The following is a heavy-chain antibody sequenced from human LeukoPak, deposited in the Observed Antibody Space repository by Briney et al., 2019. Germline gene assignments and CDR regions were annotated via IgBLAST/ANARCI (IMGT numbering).Heavy chain of an antibody. D-gene: IGHD5-18*01. J-gene: IGHJ5*02. CDR1: GFTFDDYA. CDR2: ISGDGGNI. V-gene: IGHV3-43*02. Sequence: GGSLRLSCAASGFTFDDYAMHWVRQTPGKGLEWVSLISGDGGNIYYADSVKGRFTISRDNSKNSLYLQMNSLRTGDTALYYCAKDRVGGYSYNNWFDPWGQGTLVTVSS. CDR3: AKDRVGGYSYNNWFDP.